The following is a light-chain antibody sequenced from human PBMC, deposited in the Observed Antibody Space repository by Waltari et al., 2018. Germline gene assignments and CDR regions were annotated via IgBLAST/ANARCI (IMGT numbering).Light chain of an antibody. CDR1: QSLVYSDGNTY. V-gene: IGKV2-30*01. J-gene: IGKJ4*01. CDR3: MQGTHWWEGS. CDR2: KVS. Sequence: DVVMTQSPLSLPVTLGQPASISCRSRQSLVYSDGNTYLNWFQQRPGQSPRRLIYKVSNRDSGVPDRFSGSGSGTDFTLKISRVEAEDVGVYYCMQGTHWWEGSFGGGTKVEIK.